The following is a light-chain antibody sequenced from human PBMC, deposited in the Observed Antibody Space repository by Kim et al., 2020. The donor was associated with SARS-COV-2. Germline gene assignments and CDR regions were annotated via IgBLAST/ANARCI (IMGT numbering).Light chain of an antibody. CDR1: PSVSSSY. V-gene: IGKV3-20*01. Sequence: SPGESATLSCRASPSVSSSYLAWYQQKPGHAPRLLIYGASSRATGIPDRFSGSGSGTDFTLTISRLEPEDFAAYYCQQYGSSPLTFGGGTKVDIK. J-gene: IGKJ4*01. CDR2: GAS. CDR3: QQYGSSPLT.